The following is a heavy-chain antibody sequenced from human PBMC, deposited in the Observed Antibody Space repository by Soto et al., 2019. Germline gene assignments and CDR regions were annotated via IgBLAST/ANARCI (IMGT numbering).Heavy chain of an antibody. V-gene: IGHV1-69*13. CDR3: ARTVYTYYYDSSGYYYAYYFDY. CDR1: GGTFSSYA. J-gene: IGHJ4*02. Sequence: SVKVSCKASGGTFSSYAISWVRQAPGQGLEWMGGIIPIFGTANYAQKFQGRVTITADESMSTAYMELSSLRSEDTAVYYCARTVYTYYYDSSGYYYAYYFDYWGQGTLVTVSS. CDR2: IIPIFGTA. D-gene: IGHD3-22*01.